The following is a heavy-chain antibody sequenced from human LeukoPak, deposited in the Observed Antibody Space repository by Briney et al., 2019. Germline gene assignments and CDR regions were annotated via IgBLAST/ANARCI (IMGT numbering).Heavy chain of an antibody. CDR2: INPNSGGT. CDR3: ARGWVYDSSTNDAFDI. Sequence: GASVKVSCKASGYTFTGYYMHWVRQAPGQGLEWMGWINPNSGGTNYAQKFQGRVTMTRDTSISTAYMELSRLRSEDTAVYYCARGWVYDSSTNDAFDIWGQGTMVTVSS. V-gene: IGHV1-2*02. D-gene: IGHD3-22*01. CDR1: GYTFTGYY. J-gene: IGHJ3*02.